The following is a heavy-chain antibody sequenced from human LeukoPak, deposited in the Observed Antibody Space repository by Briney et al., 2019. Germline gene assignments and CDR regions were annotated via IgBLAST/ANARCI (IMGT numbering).Heavy chain of an antibody. CDR2: ISSSTSYI. D-gene: IGHD6-13*01. CDR1: GFIFSSYS. J-gene: IGHJ4*02. Sequence: PGGSLRLSCAASGFIFSSYSMNWVRQAPGKGLEWVSSISSSTSYIQYADSVKGRFTISRDNAKNSLYLQMNSLRAEDTAVYYCARDDGIAPDYWGQGTLVTVSS. V-gene: IGHV3-21*01. CDR3: ARDDGIAPDY.